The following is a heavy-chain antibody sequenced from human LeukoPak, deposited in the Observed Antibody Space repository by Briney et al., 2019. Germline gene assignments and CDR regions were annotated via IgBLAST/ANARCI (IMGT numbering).Heavy chain of an antibody. J-gene: IGHJ3*02. D-gene: IGHD3-22*01. CDR2: IYYSGST. CDR1: GVSISSYY. Sequence: PSETLSLTCTVSGVSISSYYWSWIRQPPGKGLEWIGYIYYSGSTNYNPSLKSRVTISVDTSKNQFSLKLSSVTAADTAVYYCARDFYYDSSGYYRHHDAFDIWGQGTMVTVSS. V-gene: IGHV4-59*01. CDR3: ARDFYYDSSGYYRHHDAFDI.